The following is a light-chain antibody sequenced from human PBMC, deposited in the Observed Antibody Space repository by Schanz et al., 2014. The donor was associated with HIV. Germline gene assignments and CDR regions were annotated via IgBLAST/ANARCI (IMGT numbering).Light chain of an antibody. V-gene: IGKV3-20*01. Sequence: EIVLTQSPGTLSLSPGERATLSCRASQSVSSNFIAWYQQSPGQAPRLLIYGASSRATGIPARFSGSGSGTDFTLTISRVEPEDYAVYHCQQYGSLPWTFGQGTKVEVK. CDR2: GAS. CDR1: QSVSSNF. J-gene: IGKJ1*01. CDR3: QQYGSLPWT.